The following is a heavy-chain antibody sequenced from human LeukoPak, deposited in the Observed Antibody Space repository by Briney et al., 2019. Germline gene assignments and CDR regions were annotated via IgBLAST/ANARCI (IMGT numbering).Heavy chain of an antibody. J-gene: IGHJ5*02. D-gene: IGHD3-3*01. CDR2: ISYDGSNK. V-gene: IGHV3-30-3*01. CDR1: GFTFSSYA. Sequence: GGSLRLSCAASGFTFSSYAMPWVRQAPGKGLEWVAVISYDGSNKYYADSVKGRFTISRDNSKNTLYLQMNCLRAEDTAVYYCARGDHYDFWSGPSLDPWGQGTLVTVSS. CDR3: ARGDHYDFWSGPSLDP.